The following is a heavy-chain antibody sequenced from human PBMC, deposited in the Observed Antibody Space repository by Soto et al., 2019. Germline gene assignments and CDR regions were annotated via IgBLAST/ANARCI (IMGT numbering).Heavy chain of an antibody. CDR1: GGTFSSYA. Sequence: ASVKVSCKASGGTFSSYAISWVRQAPGQGLEWMGGIIPIFGTANYAQKFQGRVTITADESTSTAYMELSSLRSEDTAVYYCARNSEAGVWSDYYSSYGMDVWGQGTTVTVSS. J-gene: IGHJ6*02. CDR2: IIPIFGTA. D-gene: IGHD6-19*01. V-gene: IGHV1-69*13. CDR3: ARNSEAGVWSDYYSSYGMDV.